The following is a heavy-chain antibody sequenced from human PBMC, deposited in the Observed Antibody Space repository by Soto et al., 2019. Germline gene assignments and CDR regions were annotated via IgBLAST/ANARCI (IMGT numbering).Heavy chain of an antibody. V-gene: IGHV1-69*01. CDR2: IIPISGTA. CDR1: GGTFSSYA. CDR3: ARSHGSSTSLEIYYYYYGMDV. J-gene: IGHJ6*02. D-gene: IGHD2-2*01. Sequence: QVQLVQSGAEVKKPGSSVKVSCKASGGTFSSYAISWVRQAPGQGLEWMGGIIPISGTANYAQKFQGRVTITADESTSTAYMELSSLRSEDTALYYCARSHGSSTSLEIYYYYYGMDVWGQGTTVTVSS.